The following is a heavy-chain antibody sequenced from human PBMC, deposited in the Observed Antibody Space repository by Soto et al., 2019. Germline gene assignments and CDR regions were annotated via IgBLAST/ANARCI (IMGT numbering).Heavy chain of an antibody. CDR1: GYTFTNYG. CDR2: ISPHNANT. V-gene: IGHV1-18*04. D-gene: IGHD6-6*01. J-gene: IGHJ4*02. CDR3: AMYSRSSLDY. Sequence: ASVKVSCKASGYTFTNYGLSLVRPAPGQGLEWMGWISPHNANTDYPHKLQDSVTMTADRSSSTAYMELRRLRSDDTAVYVCAMYSRSSLDYWGQGTLVTVSS.